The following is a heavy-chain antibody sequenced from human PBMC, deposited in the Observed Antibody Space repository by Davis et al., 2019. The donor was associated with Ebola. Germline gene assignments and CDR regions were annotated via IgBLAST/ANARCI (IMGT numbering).Heavy chain of an antibody. J-gene: IGHJ4*02. CDR1: GFTVSSNY. D-gene: IGHD2-15*01. V-gene: IGHV3-66*01. Sequence: PGGSLRLSCAASGFTVSSNYMSWIRQAPGKGLEWVSVIYSGGSTYYADSVKGRFTISRDNSKNTLYLQMNSLRAEDTAVYYCARVSPQDSGGSCYYDYWGQGTLVTVSS. CDR2: IYSGGST. CDR3: ARVSPQDSGGSCYYDY.